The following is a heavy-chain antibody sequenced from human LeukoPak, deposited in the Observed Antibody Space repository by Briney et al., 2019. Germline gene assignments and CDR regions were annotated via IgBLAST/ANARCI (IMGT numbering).Heavy chain of an antibody. D-gene: IGHD2-21*01. CDR3: ARDIVVVRTFDI. Sequence: PSETLSLTSTVSGGSISSGSYYWSWIRQPAGKGLEWIGRIYTSGSTNYNPSLKSRVTISVDTSKNQFSLKLSSVTAADTAVYYCARDIVVVRTFDIWGQGTMVTVSS. CDR1: GGSISSGSYY. CDR2: IYTSGST. J-gene: IGHJ3*02. V-gene: IGHV4-61*02.